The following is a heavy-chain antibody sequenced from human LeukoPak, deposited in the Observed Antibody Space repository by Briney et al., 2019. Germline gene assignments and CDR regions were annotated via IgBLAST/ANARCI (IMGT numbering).Heavy chain of an antibody. CDR1: GFTFSNYA. Sequence: GGSLRLSCAASGFTFSNYAMGWVRQAPGKGLQWVSAISGSGGSTSYADSVKGRFTISRDNSKNTLFLQMNSLRAEDTALYYCATHVAVSKDFRYYWAQGTPVTVSS. V-gene: IGHV3-23*01. D-gene: IGHD6-19*01. CDR2: ISGSGGST. CDR3: ATHVAVSKDFRYY. J-gene: IGHJ4*02.